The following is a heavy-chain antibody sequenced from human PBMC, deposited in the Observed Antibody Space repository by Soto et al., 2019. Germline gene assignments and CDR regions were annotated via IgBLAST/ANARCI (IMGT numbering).Heavy chain of an antibody. CDR2: IYYTGST. Sequence: QVQLQESGPGLVKPSETLSLTCSVSGGSISSDYWSWIRQPPGKGLEWIGYIYYTGSTNYNPSLKGLVTISVGTSKIQCSLTLSSVTAADTAVYYCARALRGVVVVAAREMDVWGQGTTVTVSS. D-gene: IGHD2-15*01. CDR3: ARALRGVVVVAAREMDV. CDR1: GGSISSDY. J-gene: IGHJ6*02. V-gene: IGHV4-59*01.